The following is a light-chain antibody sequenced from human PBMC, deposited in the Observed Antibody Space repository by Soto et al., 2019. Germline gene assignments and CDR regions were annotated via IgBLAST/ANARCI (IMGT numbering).Light chain of an antibody. Sequence: QSVLTQPASVSGSPGQSITISCTGTTSDVGFSKYVFWFQQHPGKAPKLMISEVSNQPSGVSDRFSGSKSGNTALLTISGLQPEDEADYYCSSFSSSDTDVFGTGTKLTVL. CDR2: EVS. V-gene: IGLV2-14*01. J-gene: IGLJ1*01. CDR1: TSDVGFSKY. CDR3: SSFSSSDTDV.